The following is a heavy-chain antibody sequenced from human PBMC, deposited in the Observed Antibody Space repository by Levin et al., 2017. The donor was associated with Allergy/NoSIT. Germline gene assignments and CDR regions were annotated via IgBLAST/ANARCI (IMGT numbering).Heavy chain of an antibody. J-gene: IGHJ4*02. D-gene: IGHD2-21*02. CDR3: TTDLWGCGGDCYSLDY. Sequence: GESLKISCAASGFTFSNAWMSWVRQAPGKGLEWVGRIKSKTDGGTTDYAAPVKGRFTISRDDSKNTLYLQMNSLKTEDTAVYYCTTDLWGCGGDCYSLDYWGQGTLVTVSS. CDR2: IKSKTDGGTT. CDR1: GFTFSNAW. V-gene: IGHV3-15*01.